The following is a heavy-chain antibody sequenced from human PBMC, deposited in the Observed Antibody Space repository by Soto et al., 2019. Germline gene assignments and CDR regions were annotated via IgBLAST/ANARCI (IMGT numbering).Heavy chain of an antibody. CDR2: IFHSGIS. CDR3: ARRISARTYYFDY. V-gene: IGHV4-30-2*01. J-gene: IGHJ4*02. Sequence: SETLSLTCAVSGGSITTVGYSWSWIRQPPGKGLEWIGYIFHSGISYSNPSLKGRVTMSVDGSKNRFSLRLSSVTAADTAVYYCARRISARTYYFDYWGQGTLVTVSS. CDR1: GGSITTVGYS. D-gene: IGHD6-6*01.